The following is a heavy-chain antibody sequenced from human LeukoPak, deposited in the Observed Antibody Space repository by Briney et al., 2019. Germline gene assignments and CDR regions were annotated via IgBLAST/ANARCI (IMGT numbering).Heavy chain of an antibody. CDR3: ARRESTYQNYYYFYYMDV. J-gene: IGHJ6*03. CDR1: GFTFSSYE. V-gene: IGHV3-48*03. CDR2: ISSSGSTI. Sequence: GGSLRLSCAASGFTFSSYEMNWVRQAPGKGLEWVSYISSSGSTIYYADSVKGRFTISRDNAKNSLYLQMDSLRAEDTALYYCARRESTYQNYYYFYYMDVWGKGTTVTVS.